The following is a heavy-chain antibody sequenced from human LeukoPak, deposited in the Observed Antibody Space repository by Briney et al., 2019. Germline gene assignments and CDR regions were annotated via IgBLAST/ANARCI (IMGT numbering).Heavy chain of an antibody. CDR3: ARERVSLVRGVIGY. J-gene: IGHJ4*02. CDR2: ISSTGNSI. CDR1: GFIFSNYE. Sequence: GGSLRLSCAVSGFIFSNYEMNWVRQAPGKGLGWDSYISSTGNSIYYAESVKGRFTISRDDAKDSLYLQMNSLRAEDTAVYYCARERVSLVRGVIGYWGQGTLVTVSS. D-gene: IGHD3-10*01. V-gene: IGHV3-48*03.